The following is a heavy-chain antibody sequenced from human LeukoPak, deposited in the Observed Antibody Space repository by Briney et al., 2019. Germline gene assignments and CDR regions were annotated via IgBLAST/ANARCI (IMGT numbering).Heavy chain of an antibody. CDR2: IRYDGSNK. V-gene: IGHV3-30*02. D-gene: IGHD4-23*01. CDR3: AKDPGGYGGLRGNGAFDI. CDR1: GFTFSSYG. Sequence: GGSLRLSCAASGFTFSSYGMHWVRQAPGKGLEWVAFIRYDGSNKYYADSVKGRFTISRDNSKNTLYLQMNSLRAEDTAVYYCAKDPGGYGGLRGNGAFDIWGQGTMVTVSS. J-gene: IGHJ3*02.